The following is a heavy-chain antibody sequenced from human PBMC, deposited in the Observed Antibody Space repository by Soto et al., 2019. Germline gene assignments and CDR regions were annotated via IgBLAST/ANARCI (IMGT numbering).Heavy chain of an antibody. CDR1: GYTFTSYG. V-gene: IGHV1-18*01. Sequence: GASVKVSCKASGYTFTSYGISWVRQAPGQGLEWMGWISAYNGNTNYAQKLQGRVTMTTDTSTSTAYMQLRSLRADDTAVYYCATTYWSGYYTALDYWGQGTPVTVSS. D-gene: IGHD3-3*01. CDR2: ISAYNGNT. J-gene: IGHJ4*02. CDR3: ATTYWSGYYTALDY.